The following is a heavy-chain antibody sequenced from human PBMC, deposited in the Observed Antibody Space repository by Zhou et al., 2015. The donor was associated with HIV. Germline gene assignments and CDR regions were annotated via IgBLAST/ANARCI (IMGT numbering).Heavy chain of an antibody. CDR1: GGTFSSYT. D-gene: IGHD3-22*01. CDR2: IIPILGIA. Sequence: QVQLVQSGAEVKKPGSSVKVSCKASGGTFSSYTISWVRQAPGQGLEWMGRIIPILGIANYAQKFQGRVTITADKSTSTAYMELSSLRSEDTAVYYCASTPDYYDSSGYFILDYWGQGTLVTVSS. J-gene: IGHJ4*02. V-gene: IGHV1-69*02. CDR3: ASTPDYYDSSGYFILDY.